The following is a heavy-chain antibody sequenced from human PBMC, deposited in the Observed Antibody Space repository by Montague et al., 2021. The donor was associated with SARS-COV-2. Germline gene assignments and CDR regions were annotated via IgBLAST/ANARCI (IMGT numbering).Heavy chain of an antibody. CDR2: IYYRGST. V-gene: IGHV4-59*01. Sequence: SETLSLTCTVSNGSINSYYWSWVRQPPGKRLEWIGYIYYRGSTNYNPSLESRVTMSIDTSKNQFSLKLRSVTAADTAVYFCAREGLHHWFDPWGQGTLVIVSS. CDR3: AREGLHHWFDP. CDR1: NGSINSYY. J-gene: IGHJ5*02.